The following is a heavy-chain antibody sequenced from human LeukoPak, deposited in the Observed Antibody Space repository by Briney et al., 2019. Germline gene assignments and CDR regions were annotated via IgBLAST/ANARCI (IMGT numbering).Heavy chain of an antibody. J-gene: IGHJ4*02. CDR2: ISAYNGNT. CDR1: GYTFTSYG. D-gene: IGHD5-12*01. V-gene: IGHV1-18*01. CDR3: ARGASVDIVATIYYFDY. Sequence: ASVKVSCKASGYTFTSYGISWVRQAPGQGLEWMGWISAYNGNTNYAQKLQGRVTMTTDTSTSTAYMELRSLRSDDTAVYYCARGASVDIVATIYYFDYWGQGTLVTVSS.